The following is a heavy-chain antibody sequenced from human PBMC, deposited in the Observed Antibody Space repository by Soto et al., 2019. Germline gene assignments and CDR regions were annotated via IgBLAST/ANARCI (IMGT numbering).Heavy chain of an antibody. J-gene: IGHJ6*02. CDR3: XRDITMTVYYYGMDV. V-gene: IGHV3-30-3*01. Sequence: QVQLVESGGGVVQPGRSLRLSCAASGFTFSSYAMHWVRQAPGKGLEWVAVISYDGSNKYYADSVKGRFTISRDNSKNXXXXXXNSXRXXXTXXYXXXRDITMTVYYYGMDVWGQGTTVTVSS. D-gene: IGHD3-22*01. CDR1: GFTFSSYA. CDR2: ISYDGSNK.